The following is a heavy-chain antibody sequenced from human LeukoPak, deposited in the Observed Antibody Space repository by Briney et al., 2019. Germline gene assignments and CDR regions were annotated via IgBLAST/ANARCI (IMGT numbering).Heavy chain of an antibody. V-gene: IGHV1-18*01. J-gene: IGHJ4*02. CDR2: ISAYNGNT. CDR1: GYTFTSYS. CDR3: ARGSATVTTEAWGY. Sequence: ASVKVSCKATGYTFTSYSISWVRQAPGQGLEWMGWISAYNGNTNYAQKLQGRVTMTTDTSTSTAYMEVRSLRSDDTAVYYCARGSATVTTEAWGYWGQGTLVTVSS. D-gene: IGHD4-17*01.